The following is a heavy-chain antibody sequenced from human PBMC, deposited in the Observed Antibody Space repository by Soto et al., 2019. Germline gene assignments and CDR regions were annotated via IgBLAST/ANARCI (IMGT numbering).Heavy chain of an antibody. CDR2: IWYDGSNK. D-gene: IGHD3-22*01. V-gene: IGHV3-33*01. CDR1: GFTFSSYG. CDR3: ARDQDDSSGYDAFDI. Sequence: PGGSLRLSCAASGFTFSSYGMHWVRQAPGKGLEWVAVIWYDGSNKYYADSVKGRFTISRDNSKNTLYLQMNSLRAEDTAVYYCARDQDDSSGYDAFDIWGQGTMVTVSS. J-gene: IGHJ3*02.